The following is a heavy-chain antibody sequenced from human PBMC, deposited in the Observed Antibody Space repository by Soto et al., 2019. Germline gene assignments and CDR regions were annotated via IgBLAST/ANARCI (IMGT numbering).Heavy chain of an antibody. J-gene: IGHJ4*02. CDR1: GYTFTSYA. CDR3: ARTTAYETSGYYYHTY. Sequence: ASXKVSCKSSGYTFTSYAISXVRQPPGQGLEWMGWISAYNGNTNYAQKLQGRVTVTTDTSTSTAYMELRSLISDDTAVYYCARTTAYETSGYYYHTYWGQGTQVTVSS. V-gene: IGHV1-18*01. D-gene: IGHD3-22*01. CDR2: ISAYNGNT.